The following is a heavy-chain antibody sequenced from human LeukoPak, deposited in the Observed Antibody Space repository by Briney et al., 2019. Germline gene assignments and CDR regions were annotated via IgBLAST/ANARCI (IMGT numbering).Heavy chain of an antibody. J-gene: IGHJ4*02. CDR3: ASGVRPLRYFDWLLYNY. V-gene: IGHV1-69*05. CDR1: GGTFSSYA. CDR2: IIPIFGTA. D-gene: IGHD3-9*01. Sequence: GASVKVSCKASGGTFSSYAISWVRQAPGQGLEWMGGIIPIFGTANYAQKFQGRVTITTDESTSTAYMELSSLRSEDTAVYYCASGVRPLRYFDWLLYNYWGQGTLVTVSS.